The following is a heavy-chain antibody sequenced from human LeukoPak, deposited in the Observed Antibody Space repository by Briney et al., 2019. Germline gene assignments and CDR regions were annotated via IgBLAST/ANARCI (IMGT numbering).Heavy chain of an antibody. D-gene: IGHD3-10*01. CDR1: GSIFTSYY. J-gene: IGHJ4*02. CDR3: ARQIGVDSGSYYKTPFDY. Sequence: GASLQISCKASGSIFTSYYIGWVRQLPGKGLEWMAMIYPGDSHTRYSPSFQGRVSISVDKSISAAYLQWSSLEASDTAMYYCARQIGVDSGSYYKTPFDYWGQGTVVTVSS. V-gene: IGHV5-51*01. CDR2: IYPGDSHT.